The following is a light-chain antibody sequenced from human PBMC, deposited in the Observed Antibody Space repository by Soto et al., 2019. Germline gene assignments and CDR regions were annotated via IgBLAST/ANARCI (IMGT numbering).Light chain of an antibody. J-gene: IGKJ1*01. Sequence: EIVLTQSPGTLSLSPGERATLSCRASQSVSSSYLAWYQQKPGQAPRLLIYGASSRATGIPDRFSGSGSGTDFTLTISRVQPEDVAVYYCHQYGSSPPPWTFGQGTKVQIQ. CDR2: GAS. V-gene: IGKV3-20*01. CDR3: HQYGSSPPPWT. CDR1: QSVSSSY.